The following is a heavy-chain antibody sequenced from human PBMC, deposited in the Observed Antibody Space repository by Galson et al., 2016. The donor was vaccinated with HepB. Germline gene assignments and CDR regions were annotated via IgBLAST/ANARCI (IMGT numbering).Heavy chain of an antibody. CDR2: IYYSGST. Sequence: SETLSLTCSVSGGSLTTSHWNWIRQPPGKGLEWIGYIYYSGSTVYNPSLKSRVTISLDPSMSQFSLKVSSLTAADTALYYCARRFRGSTGFDEHLDLWGQGVLVTVSS. V-gene: IGHV4-59*01. J-gene: IGHJ5*02. CDR1: GGSLTTSH. CDR3: ARRFRGSTGFDEHLDL. D-gene: IGHD5-12*01.